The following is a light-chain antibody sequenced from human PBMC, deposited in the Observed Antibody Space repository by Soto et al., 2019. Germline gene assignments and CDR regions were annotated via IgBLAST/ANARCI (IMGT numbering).Light chain of an antibody. CDR1: TGTVTNNNF. CDR2: STS. V-gene: IGLV7-43*01. J-gene: IGLJ3*02. Sequence: QTVVTQEPSLTVSPGGTVTLTCASSTGTVTNNNFPIWFQQKPGQPPRALIYSTSQRHSWTPARFSGSLLGGKAALTLPAVQPEDEADYYCLLYFRRIRVFGGGTKLTVL. CDR3: LLYFRRIRV.